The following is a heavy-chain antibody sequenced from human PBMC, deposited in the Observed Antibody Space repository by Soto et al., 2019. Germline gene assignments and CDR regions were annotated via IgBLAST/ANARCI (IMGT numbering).Heavy chain of an antibody. CDR3: ARDGGSSSWYRGGYYYGMDV. Sequence: GSLRLSCAASGFTFISYAVLFFRHSALKRLEWVAVISYDGSNKYYADSVKGRFTISRDNSKNTLYLQMNSLRAEDTAVYYCARDGGSSSWYRGGYYYGMDVWGQGTTVTVSS. V-gene: IGHV3-30*17. CDR2: ISYDGSNK. D-gene: IGHD6-13*01. J-gene: IGHJ6*02. CDR1: GFTFISYA.